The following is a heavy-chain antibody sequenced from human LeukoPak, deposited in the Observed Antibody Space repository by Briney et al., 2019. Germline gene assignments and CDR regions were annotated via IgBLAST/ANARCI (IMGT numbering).Heavy chain of an antibody. J-gene: IGHJ4*02. CDR3: TRQHQYYDILTGYYTPYYLDY. Sequence: PGGSLRLSCAASGFTFSGSAMHWVRQASGKGLEWVGRIRSKANSYATAYAASVKGRFTISRDDSKNTAYLQMNSLKTEDTAVYYCTRQHQYYDILTGYYTPYYLDYWGQGTLVTVSS. CDR1: GFTFSGSA. D-gene: IGHD3-9*01. V-gene: IGHV3-73*01. CDR2: IRSKANSYAT.